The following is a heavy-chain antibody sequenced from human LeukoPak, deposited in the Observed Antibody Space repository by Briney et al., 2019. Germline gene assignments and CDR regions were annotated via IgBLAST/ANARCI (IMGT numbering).Heavy chain of an antibody. CDR2: INPSSGGT. Sequence: ASVKLSCKASGYTFTGYYMHWVRQAPGQGLEWMGWINPSSGGTNYAQKFQGRVTMTRDTSISTAYMDLYRLTSDDTAVYYCARSVSTAYLINDYWGQGTLVTVSS. CDR1: GYTFTGYY. D-gene: IGHD3-9*01. J-gene: IGHJ4*02. V-gene: IGHV1-2*02. CDR3: ARSVSTAYLINDY.